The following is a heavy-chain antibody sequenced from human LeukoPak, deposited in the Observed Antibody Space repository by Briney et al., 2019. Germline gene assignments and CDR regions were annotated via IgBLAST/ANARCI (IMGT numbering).Heavy chain of an antibody. J-gene: IGHJ4*02. CDR2: ISGSGGST. CDR1: GFTFSSYA. Sequence: GESLSLSCAASGFTFSSYAMTWVRQAPGKGLEWVSAISGSGGSTYYTDSVKGRFTISRDNSKNTLYLEMNSLRAEDTAVYYCAKDRAAPLPQGIFDYWGQGTLVTVSS. V-gene: IGHV3-23*01. D-gene: IGHD6-13*01. CDR3: AKDRAAPLPQGIFDY.